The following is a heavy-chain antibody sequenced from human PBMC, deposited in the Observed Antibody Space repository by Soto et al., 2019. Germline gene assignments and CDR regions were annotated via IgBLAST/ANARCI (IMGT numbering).Heavy chain of an antibody. J-gene: IGHJ6*03. CDR1: GYTFTSYG. CDR3: ARDKTPRYCSSTSCYARYYYYYMDV. V-gene: IGHV1-18*01. CDR2: ISAYNGNT. Sequence: ASVKVSCKASGYTFTSYGISWVRQAPGQGLEWMGWISAYNGNTNYAQKLQGRVTMTTDTSISTAYMELSSLRSEDTAVYYCARDKTPRYCSSTSCYARYYYYYMDVWGKGTTVTVSS. D-gene: IGHD2-2*01.